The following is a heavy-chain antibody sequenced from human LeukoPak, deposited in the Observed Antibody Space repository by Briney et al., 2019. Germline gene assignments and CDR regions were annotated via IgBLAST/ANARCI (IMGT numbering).Heavy chain of an antibody. CDR3: ARVRGPVAGTGNWLDP. Sequence: SETLSLTCTVSGGSIRSGGHYWSWIRQHPGKGLEWIGYIYYSGSTYYNPSLKSRVTISVDTSKNQFSLKLSSVTVADTAVYYCARVRGPVAGTGNWLDPWGQGTLVTVSS. CDR2: IYYSGST. J-gene: IGHJ5*02. V-gene: IGHV4-31*03. CDR1: GGSIRSGGHY. D-gene: IGHD6-19*01.